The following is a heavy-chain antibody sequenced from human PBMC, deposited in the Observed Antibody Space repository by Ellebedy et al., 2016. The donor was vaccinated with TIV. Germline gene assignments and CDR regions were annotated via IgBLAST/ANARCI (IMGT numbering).Heavy chain of an antibody. CDR1: GYPFPNYG. CDR3: ARDVPADAAALLDY. CDR2: ISAYNGNT. Sequence: AASVKVSCKASGYPFPNYGVSWARQAPGQGLEWVGWISAYNGNTKYGQKFQGRISLNTDTSMGTAYMELRSLRSDDTGVYFCARDVPADAAALLDYWGQGTRVTVSS. D-gene: IGHD2-2*01. J-gene: IGHJ4*02. V-gene: IGHV1-18*04.